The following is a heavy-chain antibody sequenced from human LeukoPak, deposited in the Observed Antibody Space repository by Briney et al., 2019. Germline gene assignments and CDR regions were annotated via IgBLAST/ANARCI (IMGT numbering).Heavy chain of an antibody. J-gene: IGHJ4*02. V-gene: IGHV3-53*01. CDR3: ARYYGSSGYYRWDY. Sequence: GGSLRLSCAASGFTVSSNYMTWVRQAPGKGLEWVSVIYSGGSTYYADSVKGRFTISRDNSKNTLFLQMNSLRAEDTAVYYCARYYGSSGYYRWDYWGQGTLVTVSS. CDR1: GFTVSSNY. D-gene: IGHD3-22*01. CDR2: IYSGGST.